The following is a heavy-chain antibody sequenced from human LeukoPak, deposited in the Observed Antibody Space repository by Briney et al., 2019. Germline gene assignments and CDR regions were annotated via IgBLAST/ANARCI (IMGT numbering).Heavy chain of an antibody. CDR3: ARGINWYTSGRDY. CDR1: GFTFSSYG. V-gene: IGHV3-21*01. Sequence: GGSLRLSCAASGFTFSSYGMNWVRQAPGEGLEWVSSITSSSSYIYYADSVKGRFTISRDNAKNSLYLQMNSLRAEDTAVYYCARGINWYTSGRDYWGQGTLVTVSS. D-gene: IGHD6-19*01. CDR2: ITSSSSYI. J-gene: IGHJ4*02.